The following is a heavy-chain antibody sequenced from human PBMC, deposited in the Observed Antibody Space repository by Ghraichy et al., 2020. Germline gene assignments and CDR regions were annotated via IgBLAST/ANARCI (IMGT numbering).Heavy chain of an antibody. Sequence: LSLTCAASGFTFSNYAMSWVRQAPGKGLEWVSAISGSGDSTYYADSVKGRFTISRDNSKNTLFLQMNSLRAEDTAVYYCAKDLGRGYSYGYFDYWGQGTLVTVSS. D-gene: IGHD5-18*01. J-gene: IGHJ4*02. CDR1: GFTFSNYA. CDR3: AKDLGRGYSYGYFDY. CDR2: ISGSGDST. V-gene: IGHV3-23*01.